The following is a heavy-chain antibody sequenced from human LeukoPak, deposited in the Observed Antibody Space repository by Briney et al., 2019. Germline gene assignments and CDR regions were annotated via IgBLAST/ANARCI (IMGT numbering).Heavy chain of an antibody. V-gene: IGHV3-23*01. D-gene: IGHD2-15*01. CDR3: AKDESWLWCSRGSCPFDH. J-gene: IGHJ4*02. CDR1: GFSFSSYA. Sequence: PGGSLRLSCAASGFSFSSYAMSWVRQAPGKGLDWVAAISDSSGSISYAVSVQGRLTISRDNSKNMLYLQMNSLRAEDTAVYYCAKDESWLWCSRGSCPFDHWGQGTLVTVSS. CDR2: ISDSSGSI.